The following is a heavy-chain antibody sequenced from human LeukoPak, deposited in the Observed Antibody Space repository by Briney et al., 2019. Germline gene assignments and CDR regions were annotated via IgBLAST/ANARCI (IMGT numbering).Heavy chain of an antibody. J-gene: IGHJ6*02. CDR2: IYYSGST. CDR1: GGLISSYY. CDR3: ARAPPSAAGYYYGMDV. V-gene: IGHV4-59*01. D-gene: IGHD6-13*01. Sequence: SETLSLTCTVSGGLISSYYWSWIRQPPGKGLQWIGYIYYSGSTKYNPSLKSRVTISVDTSKNQFSLKLTSVTAADTAEYYCARAPPSAAGYYYGMDVWGQGTTVTVSS.